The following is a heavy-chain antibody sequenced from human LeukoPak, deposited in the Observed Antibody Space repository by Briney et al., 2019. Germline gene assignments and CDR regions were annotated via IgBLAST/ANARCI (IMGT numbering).Heavy chain of an antibody. J-gene: IGHJ3*02. CDR1: GFTFSSYA. CDR2: ISGSGGST. CDR3: ATDGRVRSYGNEVHAFDI. D-gene: IGHD5-18*01. V-gene: IGHV3-23*01. Sequence: PGGSLRLSCAASGFTFSSYAMSWVRQAPGKGLEWVSAISGSGGSTYYADSVKGRFTISRDNSKNTLYLQMNSLRAEDTAVYYCATDGRVRSYGNEVHAFDIWGQGTMVIVSS.